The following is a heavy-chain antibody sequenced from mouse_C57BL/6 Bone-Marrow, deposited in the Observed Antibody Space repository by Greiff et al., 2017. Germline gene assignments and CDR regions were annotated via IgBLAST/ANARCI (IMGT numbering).Heavy chain of an antibody. Sequence: VQLQQSGAELVKPGASVKLSCKASGYTFTEYTIHWVKQRSGQGLEWIGWFYPGSGSIKYNEKFKDKATLTADKSSSTVYMELSRLTSEDSAVYFFARHEEEASKDCYGSSWYFDVWGTGATVTVAS. CDR3: ARHEEEASKDCYGSSWYFDV. CDR2: FYPGSGSI. V-gene: IGHV1-62-2*01. J-gene: IGHJ1*03. CDR1: GYTFTEYT. D-gene: IGHD1-1*01.